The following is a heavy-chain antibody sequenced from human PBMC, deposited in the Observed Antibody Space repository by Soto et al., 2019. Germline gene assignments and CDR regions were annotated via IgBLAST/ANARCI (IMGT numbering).Heavy chain of an antibody. CDR1: GGTISSGGYS. Sequence: QLQLQESSSELVKPSQTLSLTCAVSGGTISSGGYSWSWIRQPPGKGLEWIGYIYHSGSTYYNPSLKRRVTISVDRSKNQFSLKLSSVTAADTAVYYSARVPGPWGQGTLVTVSS. J-gene: IGHJ5*02. V-gene: IGHV4-30-2*01. CDR2: IYHSGST. CDR3: ARVPGP.